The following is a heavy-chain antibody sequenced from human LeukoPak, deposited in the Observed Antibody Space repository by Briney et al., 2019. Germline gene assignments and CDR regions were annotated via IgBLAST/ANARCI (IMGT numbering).Heavy chain of an antibody. CDR2: IYHSGST. Sequence: SETLSLTCAVSGGSISSGGYSWSWIRQPPGKGLEWIGYIYHSGSTYYNPSLESRVTISVDRSKNQFSLKLSSVTAADTAVYYCARGYYYGSLSGMDVWGKGTTVTVSS. D-gene: IGHD3-10*01. CDR1: GGSISSGGYS. CDR3: ARGYYYGSLSGMDV. V-gene: IGHV4-30-2*01. J-gene: IGHJ6*04.